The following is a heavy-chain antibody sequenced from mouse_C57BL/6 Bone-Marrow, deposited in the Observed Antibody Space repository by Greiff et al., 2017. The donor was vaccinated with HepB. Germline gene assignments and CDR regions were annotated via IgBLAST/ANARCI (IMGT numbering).Heavy chain of an antibody. CDR3: VREILRSYYFDY. D-gene: IGHD1-1*01. CDR2: IRSKSSNYAT. V-gene: IGHV10-3*01. CDR1: GFTFNTYA. J-gene: IGHJ2*01. Sequence: GGGLVQPKGSLKLSCAASGFTFNTYAMHWVRQAPGKGLEWVARIRSKSSNYATYYADSVKDRLTISRDDSQSMLYLQMNNLKTEDTAMYYCVREILRSYYFDYWGQGTTLTVSS.